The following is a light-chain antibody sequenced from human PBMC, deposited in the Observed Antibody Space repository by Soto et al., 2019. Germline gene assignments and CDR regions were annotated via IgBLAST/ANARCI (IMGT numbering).Light chain of an antibody. CDR1: SSDIGAYNF. Sequence: QSVLTQPASVSRSPGQSITISCTGTSSDIGAYNFVSWYQQHPGKAPKLMLYDVNIRPSGVSNRFSGSKSGNTASLTISGLQAEDEADYYCTSWTTSTTMIFGGGTKLTVL. V-gene: IGLV2-14*03. J-gene: IGLJ2*01. CDR3: TSWTTSTTMI. CDR2: DVN.